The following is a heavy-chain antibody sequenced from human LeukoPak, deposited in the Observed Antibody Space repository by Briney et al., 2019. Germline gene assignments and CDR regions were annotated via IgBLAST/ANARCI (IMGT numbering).Heavy chain of an antibody. J-gene: IGHJ4*02. V-gene: IGHV3-23*01. Sequence: PGGSLRLSCAASGFTLSNYAMNWVRQAPGKGLEWVSGFNGSGDKTYYADSVKGRFTISRDNSKNTLYLQMNSLRAEDTAVYYCAKPARTDYADYWGQGTLVTVSS. CDR2: FNGSGDKT. D-gene: IGHD1-14*01. CDR3: AKPARTDYADY. CDR1: GFTLSNYA.